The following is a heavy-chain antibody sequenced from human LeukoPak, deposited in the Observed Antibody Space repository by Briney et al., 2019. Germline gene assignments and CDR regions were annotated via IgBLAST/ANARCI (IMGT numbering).Heavy chain of an antibody. J-gene: IGHJ4*02. CDR1: GFTFISYW. Sequence: PGGSLRLSCAASGFTFISYWMSWVRQAPGKGLEWVANIKQDGSEKYYVDSVKGRFTISRDNAKNALYLQMNSLRVEDTAVYYCARDPWYNWNDVDYWGQGTLVTVSS. CDR3: ARDPWYNWNDVDY. D-gene: IGHD1-1*01. V-gene: IGHV3-7*01. CDR2: IKQDGSEK.